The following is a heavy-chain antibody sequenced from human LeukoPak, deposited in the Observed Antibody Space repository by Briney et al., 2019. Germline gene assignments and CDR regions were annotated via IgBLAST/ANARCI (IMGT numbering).Heavy chain of an antibody. V-gene: IGHV1-24*01. CDR3: ATIDCSTAICYGVDLNYYYYGLDV. D-gene: IGHD2-2*01. Sequence: ASVKVSCKVSGYTLTELSIHWVRQAPGEGLEWMGGFDPEHGERLYAQKFQGRVTMTEDTSADTAYLELSSLRSEDTAVYYCATIDCSTAICYGVDLNYYYYGLDVWGQGTLVTVSS. CDR1: GYTLTELS. J-gene: IGHJ6*02. CDR2: FDPEHGER.